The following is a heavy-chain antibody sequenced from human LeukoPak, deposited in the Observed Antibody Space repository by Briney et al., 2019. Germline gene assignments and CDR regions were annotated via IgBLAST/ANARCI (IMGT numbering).Heavy chain of an antibody. J-gene: IGHJ5*02. Sequence: GASVKVSCKVSGYTLTELSMHWVRQAPGKGLDWMGGFDPEDGETIYAQRFQGRVTMTEDTSTDTAYMELSSLRSEDTAVYYCATDNRIGGYCSSTNCYSRWFDPWGQGTLVTVSS. CDR2: FDPEDGET. CDR1: GYTLTELS. D-gene: IGHD2-2*01. V-gene: IGHV1-24*01. CDR3: ATDNRIGGYCSSTNCYSRWFDP.